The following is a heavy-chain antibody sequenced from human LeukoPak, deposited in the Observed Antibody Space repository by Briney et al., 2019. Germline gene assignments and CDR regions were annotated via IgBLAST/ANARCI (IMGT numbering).Heavy chain of an antibody. V-gene: IGHV3-30*04. CDR1: GFTFSSYA. CDR3: ARSQYSGSYYISDY. D-gene: IGHD1-26*01. CDR2: ISYDGSNK. Sequence: GGSLRLSCAASGFTFSSYAMHWVRQAPGKGLEWVAVISYDGSNKYYADSVKGRFTISRDNSKNTLYLQMNSLRAEDTAVYYCARSQYSGSYYISDYWGQGTLVTVSS. J-gene: IGHJ4*02.